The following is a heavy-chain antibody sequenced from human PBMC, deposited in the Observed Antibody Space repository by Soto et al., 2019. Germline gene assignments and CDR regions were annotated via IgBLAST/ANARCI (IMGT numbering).Heavy chain of an antibody. V-gene: IGHV1-69*13. J-gene: IGHJ6*02. CDR2: IIPIFGTA. CDR1: GGTFSSYA. Sequence: ASVKVSCKASGGTFSSYAISWVRQAPGQGLEWMGGIIPIFGTANYAQKFRGRVTITADESTSTAYMQLSSLRSEDTAVYYCARDMLRGTIPYGMDVWGQGTTVTVSS. CDR3: ARDMLRGTIPYGMDV. D-gene: IGHD3-10*01.